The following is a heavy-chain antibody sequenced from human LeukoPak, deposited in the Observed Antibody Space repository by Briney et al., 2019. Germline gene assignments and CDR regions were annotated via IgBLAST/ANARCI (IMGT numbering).Heavy chain of an antibody. CDR1: GGSISSGGYY. Sequence: SQTLSLTCTVSGGSISSGGYYWSWIRQHPGKGLGWIGYIYYSESTYYNPSLKSRVTISVETSKNQFSLKLSSVTAADTAVYYCAREKRYYDSSGPDAFDIWGQGTMVTVSS. J-gene: IGHJ3*02. V-gene: IGHV4-31*03. D-gene: IGHD3-22*01. CDR2: IYYSEST. CDR3: AREKRYYDSSGPDAFDI.